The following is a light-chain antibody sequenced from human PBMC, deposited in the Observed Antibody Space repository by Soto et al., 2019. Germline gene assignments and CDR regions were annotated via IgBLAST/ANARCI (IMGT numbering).Light chain of an antibody. CDR1: SGDIGSYNR. CDR2: EVT. Sequence: QSVLTQPASVSGSPGQSITISCTGTSGDIGSYNRVSWYQQHPGKAPKLIIYEVTDRPSGVSNRFSGSKSGNTASLTTSGLQAEDEAEIYCSSYTNINTRACVFGTGTKVTVL. CDR3: SSYTNINTRACV. J-gene: IGLJ1*01. V-gene: IGLV2-14*01.